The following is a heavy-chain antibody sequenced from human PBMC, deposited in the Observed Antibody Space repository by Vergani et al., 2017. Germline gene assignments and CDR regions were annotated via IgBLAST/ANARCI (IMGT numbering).Heavy chain of an antibody. J-gene: IGHJ4*02. D-gene: IGHD3-22*01. V-gene: IGHV3-53*02. CDR3: AGEITMIVATTMYYFDY. CDR1: GFSVSSYY. Sequence: EVQLVETGGGLIQPGRSLRLSCAASGFSVSSYYMSWVRQAPGKGLEWVSVIYNDGNTYYTASVKGRFTISRDNYKNTLYLQMNSLRVEDTAVDYCAGEITMIVATTMYYFDYWGQGTLVTVSS. CDR2: IYNDGNT.